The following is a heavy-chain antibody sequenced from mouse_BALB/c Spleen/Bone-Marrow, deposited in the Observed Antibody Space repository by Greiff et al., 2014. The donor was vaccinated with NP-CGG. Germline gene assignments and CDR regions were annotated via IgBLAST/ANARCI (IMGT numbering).Heavy chain of an antibody. CDR1: GFNIKDTY. D-gene: IGHD2-4*01. J-gene: IGHJ2*01. CDR2: IDPANGNT. V-gene: IGHV14-3*02. CDR3: ARDYDYFFDY. Sequence: VQLQQSGAELVKPGASVKLSCTASGFNIKDTYMHWVKQRPEQGLEWIGWIDPANGNTKYDPNFQGKATITADTSSDTAYLRLSSLTSEDTAVYYCARDYDYFFDYWGQGTTLTVSS.